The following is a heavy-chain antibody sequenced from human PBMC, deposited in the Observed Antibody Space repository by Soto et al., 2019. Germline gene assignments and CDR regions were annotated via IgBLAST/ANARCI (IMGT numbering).Heavy chain of an antibody. CDR3: ARAPLVVPAASYYYYYYYMDV. D-gene: IGHD2-2*01. CDR2: INHSGNT. V-gene: IGHV4-34*01. J-gene: IGHJ6*03. Sequence: SETLSLTCAVYGGSFSGYYWSWIRQPPGKGLEWIGEINHSGNTNYNPSLKSRVTISVDTSKNQFSLKLSSVTAADTAVYYCARAPLVVPAASYYYYYYYMDVWGKGTTVTVSS. CDR1: GGSFSGYY.